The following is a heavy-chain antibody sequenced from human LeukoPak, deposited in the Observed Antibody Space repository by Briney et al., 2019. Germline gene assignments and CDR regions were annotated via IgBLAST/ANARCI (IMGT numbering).Heavy chain of an antibody. Sequence: PGGSLRLSCAASGFIFSTYAMSWVRQAPGKGLEWVSGISSSGGSTYYADSVKGRFTISRDSSKNTLYLQMNTLRVEDTAVFYCAKVRDGRSTGGTYYYYMDVWGEGTTVTVSS. J-gene: IGHJ6*03. CDR1: GFIFSTYA. V-gene: IGHV3-23*01. CDR2: ISSSGGST. CDR3: AKVRDGRSTGGTYYYYMDV. D-gene: IGHD1-26*01.